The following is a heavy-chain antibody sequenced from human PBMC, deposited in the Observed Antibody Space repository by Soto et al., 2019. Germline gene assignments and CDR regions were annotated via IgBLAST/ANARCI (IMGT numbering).Heavy chain of an antibody. D-gene: IGHD6-13*01. V-gene: IGHV3-23*01. CDR2: ISGSGGST. Sequence: EVQLLESGGGLVQPGGSLRLSCAASGFTFSSYAMRWVRQAPGKGLEWVSAISGSGGSTYYADSVKGRFTISRDNSKHPLYLQMNSLAAEDTAVYSCARRGPGTYFDYWGQGTLVTVSS. CDR3: ARRGPGTYFDY. J-gene: IGHJ4*02. CDR1: GFTFSSYA.